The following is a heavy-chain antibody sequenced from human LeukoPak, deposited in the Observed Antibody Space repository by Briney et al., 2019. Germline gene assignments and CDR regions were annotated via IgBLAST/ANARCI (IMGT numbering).Heavy chain of an antibody. CDR3: TRDHLAADGSDAFDI. CDR2: ISPYNDNT. Sequence: ASVKVSCKASGYIFTRTGINWVRQAPGQGLEWMGWISPYNDNTKYAQKFQGRVTMTTDTSTTTAYMDLRCLRSDDTAVYYCTRDHLAADGSDAFDIWGQGTMVTVSS. V-gene: IGHV1-18*04. D-gene: IGHD6-13*01. J-gene: IGHJ3*02. CDR1: GYIFTRTG.